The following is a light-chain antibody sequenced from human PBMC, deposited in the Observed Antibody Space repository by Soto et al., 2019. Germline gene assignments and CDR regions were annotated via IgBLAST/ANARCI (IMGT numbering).Light chain of an antibody. J-gene: IGKJ1*01. CDR2: RAS. CDR3: LQYHNLWA. V-gene: IGKV3-15*01. Sequence: IVMTQSPATLSVSPGERVTLSCRASQNIYSNIAWYQQRPGQAPSLLIYRASTRATGVPARFSGSGSGTGFTLNISSMQSEDFTVYSCLQYHNLWAFGQGTQVAIK. CDR1: QNIYSN.